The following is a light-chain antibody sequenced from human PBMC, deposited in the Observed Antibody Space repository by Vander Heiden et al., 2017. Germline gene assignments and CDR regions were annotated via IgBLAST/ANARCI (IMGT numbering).Light chain of an antibody. J-gene: IGKJ1*01. CDR1: QSVSSSY. Sequence: DIVLTQSPGTLSLSPGERATLSCRASQSVSSSYLAWDQQKPGQAPRLLTYGASSRATGIPDRFSGSGSGTDFTLTISRPEPEEFAVYYCQQYGSSPWTFGQGTKVEIK. V-gene: IGKV3-20*01. CDR3: QQYGSSPWT. CDR2: GAS.